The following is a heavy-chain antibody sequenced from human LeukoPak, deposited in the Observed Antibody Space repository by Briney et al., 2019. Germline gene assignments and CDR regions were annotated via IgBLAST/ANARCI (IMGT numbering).Heavy chain of an antibody. V-gene: IGHV3-7*02. D-gene: IGHD6-19*01. Sequence: GGSLGLSCAASGFSFRTHWMSWVRQAPGKGLEWVADINQDGRKKFYVDSVEGRFTISRDDAKTSLFLQMSSLRVEDTAVYYCAKWMGRDSWGQGTLVTVSS. CDR1: GFSFRTHW. J-gene: IGHJ4*02. CDR2: INQDGRKK. CDR3: AKWMGRDS.